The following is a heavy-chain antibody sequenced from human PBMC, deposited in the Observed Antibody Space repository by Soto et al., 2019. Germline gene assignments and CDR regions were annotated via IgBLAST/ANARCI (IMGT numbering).Heavy chain of an antibody. D-gene: IGHD5-18*01. CDR2: IYHSGST. J-gene: IGHJ3*02. CDR1: GGSISSSNW. CDR3: ASSYSYGPNDAFDI. V-gene: IGHV4-4*02. Sequence: QVQLQESGPGLVKPSGTLSLTCAVSGGSISSSNWWSWVRQPPGKGLEWIGEIYHSGSTNYNPSLKSRVTXXVXKXXNQFSLKLSSVTAADTAVYYCASSYSYGPNDAFDIWGQGTMVTVSS.